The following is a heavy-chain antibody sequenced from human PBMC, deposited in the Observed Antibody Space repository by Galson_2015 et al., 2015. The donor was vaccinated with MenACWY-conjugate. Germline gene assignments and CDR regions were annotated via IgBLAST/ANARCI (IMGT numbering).Heavy chain of an antibody. D-gene: IGHD2-8*01. J-gene: IGHJ3*02. Sequence: SVKVSCKASGGTFSSYAISWVRQAPGQGLEWMGGIIPIFGTANYAQKFQGRVTITADESTSTAYMELSSLRSEDTAVYYCATKDIVLMVYAKYDAFDTWGQGTMVTVSS. CDR1: GGTFSSYA. CDR2: IIPIFGTA. CDR3: ATKDIVLMVYAKYDAFDT. V-gene: IGHV1-69*13.